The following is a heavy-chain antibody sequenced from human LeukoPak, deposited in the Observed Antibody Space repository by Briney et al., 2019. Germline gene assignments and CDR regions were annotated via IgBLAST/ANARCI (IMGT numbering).Heavy chain of an antibody. CDR1: GGSISRYY. D-gene: IGHD5-12*01. J-gene: IGHJ4*02. Sequence: SETLSLTCAVYGGSISRYYWSWIRQAPGKGLEWIGEINHSGTTNYNPSLKSRVTISIDTSKNQFSLRLSSVTAADTAMYYCARDSGNGGGFDYWGQGTLVTVSS. CDR2: INHSGTT. V-gene: IGHV4-34*01. CDR3: ARDSGNGGGFDY.